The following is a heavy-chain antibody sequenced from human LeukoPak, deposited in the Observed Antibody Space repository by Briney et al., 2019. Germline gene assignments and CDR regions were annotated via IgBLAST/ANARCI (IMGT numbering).Heavy chain of an antibody. J-gene: IGHJ5*02. V-gene: IGHV4-4*07. D-gene: IGHD6-6*01. CDR2: IYSSGST. CDR3: ARAAPANWFDP. Sequence: PSETLSLTCTVSGGSISSYYWSWIRQPAGKGLEWIGRIYSSGSTNYNPSLKSRVTISVDRSKNQFSLKLSSVTAADTAVYYCARAAPANWFDPWGQGTLVTVSS. CDR1: GGSISSYY.